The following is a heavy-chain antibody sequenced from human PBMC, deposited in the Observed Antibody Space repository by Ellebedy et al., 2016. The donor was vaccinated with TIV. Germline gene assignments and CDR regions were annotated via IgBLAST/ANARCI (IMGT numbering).Heavy chain of an antibody. CDR1: GYTFTSYY. Sequence: ASVKVSCKASGYTFTSYYMHWVRQAPGRGLEWMGIINPSGGSTSYAQKFQGRVTMTRDTSISTAYMELSRLRSDDTAVYYCASPLTTVVTDVDYWGQGTLVTVSS. D-gene: IGHD4-23*01. CDR3: ASPLTTVVTDVDY. CDR2: INPSGGST. V-gene: IGHV1-46*01. J-gene: IGHJ4*02.